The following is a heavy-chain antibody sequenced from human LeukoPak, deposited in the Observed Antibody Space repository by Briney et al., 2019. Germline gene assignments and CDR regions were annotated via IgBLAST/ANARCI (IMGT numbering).Heavy chain of an antibody. Sequence: ASVNVSCTASGYTFTSYDINWVRQATGQGLEWMGWMNPNSGNTGYAQKFQGRVTMTRNTSISTAYMELSSLRSEDTAVYYCARGGSQTYYYGSGSYYYYGMDVWGQGTTVTVSS. CDR3: ARGGSQTYYYGSGSYYYYGMDV. J-gene: IGHJ6*02. D-gene: IGHD3-10*01. V-gene: IGHV1-8*01. CDR2: MNPNSGNT. CDR1: GYTFTSYD.